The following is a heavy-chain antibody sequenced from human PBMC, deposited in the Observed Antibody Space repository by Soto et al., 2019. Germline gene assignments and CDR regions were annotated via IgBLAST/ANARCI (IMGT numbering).Heavy chain of an antibody. Sequence: PSETLSLTCAVSGYSISGGDYWCWIRQTPGKGLEWIGSIYLSGRNYYNPSFKSRVTISVYTSKNQFSLKLSYVTAADTVVYYCARGPAGTPVLFAFGLWGQGTMVTVSS. J-gene: IGHJ4*03. CDR3: ARGPAGTPVLFAFGL. CDR1: GYSISGGDY. D-gene: IGHD3-10*01. CDR2: IYLSGRN. V-gene: IGHV4-38-2*01.